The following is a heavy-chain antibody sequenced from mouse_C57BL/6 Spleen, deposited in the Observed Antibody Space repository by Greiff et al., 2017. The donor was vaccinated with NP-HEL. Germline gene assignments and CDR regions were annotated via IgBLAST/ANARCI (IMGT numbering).Heavy chain of an antibody. CDR3: ARPDGCPFAY. CDR2: ISSGSSTI. Sequence: EVKVVESGGGLVKPGGSLKLSCAASGFTFSDYGMHWVRQAPEKGLEWVAYISSGSSTIYYADTVKGRFTISRDNAKNTRFLQMTSLRSEDTAMYYCARPDGCPFAYWGQGTLVTVSA. J-gene: IGHJ3*01. CDR1: GFTFSDYG. V-gene: IGHV5-17*01. D-gene: IGHD2-3*01.